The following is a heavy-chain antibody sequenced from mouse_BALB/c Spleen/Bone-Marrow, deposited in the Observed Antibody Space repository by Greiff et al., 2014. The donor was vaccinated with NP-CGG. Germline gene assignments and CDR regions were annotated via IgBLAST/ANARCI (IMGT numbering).Heavy chain of an antibody. D-gene: IGHD4-1*01. CDR2: IYPGDGDT. Sequence: LVESGAELVRPGSSVKISCKASGYAFSSYWMNWVKQRPGQGLEWIGQIYPGDGDTNYNGKFKGKATLTADKPSSTAYMQLSSLTSEDSAVYFCARVRNWADYWGQGTTLTVSS. CDR1: GYAFSSYW. J-gene: IGHJ2*01. V-gene: IGHV1-80*01. CDR3: ARVRNWADY.